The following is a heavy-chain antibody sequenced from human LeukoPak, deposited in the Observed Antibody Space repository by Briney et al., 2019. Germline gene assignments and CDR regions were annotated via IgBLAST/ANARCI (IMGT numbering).Heavy chain of an antibody. V-gene: IGHV3-7*01. CDR3: ARGVPGYCSGTSCYKDYYYMDV. D-gene: IGHD2-2*02. CDR1: GFTFSSYW. J-gene: IGHJ6*03. Sequence: GGSLRLSCAASGFTFSSYWMSWVRQAPGKGLEWVANIKQDGSEKYYVDSVKGRFTISRDNAKNSLYLQMNSLRAEDTAVYYCARGVPGYCSGTSCYKDYYYMDVWGKGTTVTVSS. CDR2: IKQDGSEK.